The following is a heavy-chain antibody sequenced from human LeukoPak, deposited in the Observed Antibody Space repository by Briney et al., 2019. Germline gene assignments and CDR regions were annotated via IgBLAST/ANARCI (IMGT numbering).Heavy chain of an antibody. D-gene: IGHD3-22*01. CDR1: GFTFSSYG. Sequence: GGSLRLSCAASGFTFSSYGMHWVRQAPGKGLEWVAFIRYDGSNKYYADSVKGRFTISSDNAKNSLYLQMNSLRAEDTALYYCARGRDYYDSSGYSDAFDIWGQGTMVTVSS. V-gene: IGHV3-30*02. CDR3: ARGRDYYDSSGYSDAFDI. J-gene: IGHJ3*02. CDR2: IRYDGSNK.